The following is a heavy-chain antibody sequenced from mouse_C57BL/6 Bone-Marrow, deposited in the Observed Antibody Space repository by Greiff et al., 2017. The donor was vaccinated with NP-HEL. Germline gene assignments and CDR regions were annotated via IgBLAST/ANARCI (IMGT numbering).Heavy chain of an antibody. D-gene: IGHD1-1*01. V-gene: IGHV1-81*01. CDR3: ARYLYYYGSRNAY. CDR2: IYPRSGNT. Sequence: QVQLQQSGAELARPGASVKLSCKASGYTFTSYGISWVKQRTGQGLEWIGEIYPRSGNTYYNEKFKGKATLTADKSSSTAYMELRSLTSEDSAVYFCARYLYYYGSRNAYWGQGTLVTVSA. J-gene: IGHJ3*01. CDR1: GYTFTSYG.